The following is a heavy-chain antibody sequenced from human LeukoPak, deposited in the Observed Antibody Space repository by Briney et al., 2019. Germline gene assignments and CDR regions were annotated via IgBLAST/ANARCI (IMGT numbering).Heavy chain of an antibody. D-gene: IGHD3-3*01. CDR1: GYSISNGYY. CDR3: ARVPHGETVFGVLLYQFDP. CDR2: VFRSGST. J-gene: IGHJ5*02. V-gene: IGHV4-38-2*02. Sequence: ETLSLDCTVSGYSISNGYYWGWIRQPPEKGLEWIGAVFRSGSTFYNPSLKSRVTISIDTSKNQFSLKLNSVTAADTAVYYCARVPHGETVFGVLLYQFDPWGQGTLLTVSS.